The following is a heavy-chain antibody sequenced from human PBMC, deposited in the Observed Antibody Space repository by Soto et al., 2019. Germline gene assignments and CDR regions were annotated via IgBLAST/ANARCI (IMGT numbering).Heavy chain of an antibody. J-gene: IGHJ4*02. D-gene: IGHD4-17*01. V-gene: IGHV3-7*03. CDR2: IKQDGSEK. Sequence: GGSLRLSCAASGFTLRNYWISWVRQAPGKGLEWVANIKQDGSEKYYVDSVNGQFIISRDDAKESLYLQMNSLRAEDTAVYYCTRDSSIFYGDFTLFDHWAREPWSPSPQ. CDR3: TRDSSIFYGDFTLFDH. CDR1: GFTLRNYW.